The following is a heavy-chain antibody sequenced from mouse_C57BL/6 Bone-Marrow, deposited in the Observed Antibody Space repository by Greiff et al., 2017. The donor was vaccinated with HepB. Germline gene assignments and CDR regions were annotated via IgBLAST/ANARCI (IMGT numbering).Heavy chain of an antibody. CDR1: GFTFSDYG. CDR2: ISNLAYSI. V-gene: IGHV5-15*01. Sequence: EVKLVESGGGLVQPGGSLKLSCAASGFTFSDYGMAWVRQAPRKGPEWVAFISNLAYSIYYADTVTGRFTISRENAKNTLYLEMSSLGSEDTAMYYCARQNYGSSYYFDYWGQGTTLTVSS. CDR3: ARQNYGSSYYFDY. J-gene: IGHJ2*01. D-gene: IGHD1-1*01.